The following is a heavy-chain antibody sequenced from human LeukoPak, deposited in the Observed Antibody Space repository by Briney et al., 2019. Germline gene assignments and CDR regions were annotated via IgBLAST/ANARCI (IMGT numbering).Heavy chain of an antibody. V-gene: IGHV4-39*02. CDR3: ARDEGDYFFDY. Sequence: SETLSLTCTASGDSITNSNYYWGWVRQSPGRGLEWLGNIFYNGGPYYNPSFKSRVTISVDTSKNHFSLKLSSVTAADTAVYYCARDEGDYFFDYWGQGTLVTVSS. CDR1: GDSITNSNYY. J-gene: IGHJ4*02. CDR2: IFYNGGP. D-gene: IGHD3-16*01.